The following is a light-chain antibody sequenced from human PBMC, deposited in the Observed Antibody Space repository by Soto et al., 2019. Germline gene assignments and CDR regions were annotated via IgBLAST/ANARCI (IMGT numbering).Light chain of an antibody. CDR3: CSYAGTYTVF. Sequence: QSALTQPRSVSGSPGQPVTISCTGSNSDVGGYNYVSWYQHHPDKVPKLIIFGVNKRPSGVPDRFSGSKSGNTASLTISGLQAEDEADYFCCSYAGTYTVFFGGGTKLTVL. V-gene: IGLV2-11*01. J-gene: IGLJ2*01. CDR1: NSDVGGYNY. CDR2: GVN.